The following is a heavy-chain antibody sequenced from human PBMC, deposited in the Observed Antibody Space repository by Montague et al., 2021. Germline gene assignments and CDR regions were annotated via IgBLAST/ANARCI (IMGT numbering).Heavy chain of an antibody. CDR3: ARDTWFRENLSSLYYYGIDV. CDR1: GGPFSGYF. Sequence: SETLSLTCGVYGGPFSGYFWTWIRQPPGKGLEWVGEINHSVDANYNPSLESRVTMPVDTSKRQFSLRLTSLTAADTAIYSCARDTWFRENLSSLYYYGIDVWGQGTTVTVSS. CDR2: INHSVDA. J-gene: IGHJ6*02. D-gene: IGHD3-10*01. V-gene: IGHV4-34*01.